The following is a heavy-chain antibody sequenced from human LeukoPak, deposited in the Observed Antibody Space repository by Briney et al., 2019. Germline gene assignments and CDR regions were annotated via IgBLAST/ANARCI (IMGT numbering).Heavy chain of an antibody. CDR1: GFTFSDYY. D-gene: IGHD1-1*01. CDR2: ISSSGTSI. CDR3: ATASAITSPGTFQH. J-gene: IGHJ1*01. V-gene: IGHV3-11*01. Sequence: GGSLRLSCGVSGFTFSDYYMNWIRQAPGKGREWVSYISSSGTSIYQSDSVKGRFTISRDNAKNSLYLQMNSLRAEDTAVYYCATASAITSPGTFQHWGQGTLVTVSS.